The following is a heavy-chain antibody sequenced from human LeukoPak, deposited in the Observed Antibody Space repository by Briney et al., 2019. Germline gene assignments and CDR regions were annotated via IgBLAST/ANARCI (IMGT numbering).Heavy chain of an antibody. V-gene: IGHV3-23*01. J-gene: IGHJ4*02. D-gene: IGHD3-3*01. Sequence: GGSLRLSCAASGFTFSSYAMNWVRQAPGKGLEWVSAISGSGGSTYYADSVKGRFTISRDNSKNTLYLQMSSLRAEDTAVYYCATPPTYYDFWSGYPPVDYWGQGTLVTVSS. CDR3: ATPPTYYDFWSGYPPVDY. CDR1: GFTFSSYA. CDR2: ISGSGGST.